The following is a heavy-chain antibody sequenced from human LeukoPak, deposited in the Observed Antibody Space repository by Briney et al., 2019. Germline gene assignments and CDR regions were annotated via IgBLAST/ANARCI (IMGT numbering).Heavy chain of an antibody. J-gene: IGHJ4*02. CDR3: ATLYDFWSGYLDY. Sequence: GGSLRLSCAASGFTFSDYYMSWIRQAPGKGLEWVSYISSSGSTIYYVDSVKGRFTISRDNAKNSLYLQMNSLRAEDTAVYYCATLYDFWSGYLDYWGQGTLVTVSS. CDR1: GFTFSDYY. D-gene: IGHD3-3*01. CDR2: ISSSGSTI. V-gene: IGHV3-11*01.